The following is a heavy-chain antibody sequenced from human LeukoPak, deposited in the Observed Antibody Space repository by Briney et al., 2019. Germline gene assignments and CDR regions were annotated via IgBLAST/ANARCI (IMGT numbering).Heavy chain of an antibody. V-gene: IGHV1-2*02. CDR2: INPNSGGT. D-gene: IGHD4-23*01. Sequence: ASVKVSCKASGYTFTDYYMHWVRQAPGQGREWMGWINPNSGGTNYAQKFQGRVTMTRDTSISTAYMELSRQRSDDTAVYYCARDRYGGNFLTLIYWGQGTLVTVSS. CDR3: ARDRYGGNFLTLIY. J-gene: IGHJ4*02. CDR1: GYTFTDYY.